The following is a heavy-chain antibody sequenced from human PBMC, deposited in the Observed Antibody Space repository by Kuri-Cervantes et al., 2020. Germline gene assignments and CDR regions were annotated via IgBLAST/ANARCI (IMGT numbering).Heavy chain of an antibody. D-gene: IGHD6-19*01. V-gene: IGHV1-18*01. Sequence: ASVNVSCKASGYTFTSYGISWVRQAPGQGLEWMGWISAYNGNTNYAQKLQGRVTMTTDTSTSTAYMELRSLRSDDTAVYYCARDENSSGRQTNWFDPWGQGTLVTVSS. CDR2: ISAYNGNT. J-gene: IGHJ5*02. CDR3: ARDENSSGRQTNWFDP. CDR1: GYTFTSYG.